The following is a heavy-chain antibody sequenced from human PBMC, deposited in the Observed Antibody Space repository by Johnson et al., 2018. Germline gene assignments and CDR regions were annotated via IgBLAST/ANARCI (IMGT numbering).Heavy chain of an antibody. D-gene: IGHD1-26*01. CDR2: ISESGAST. Sequence: VQLVESGGGLVQPGGSLRLSCAASGFTFSSYVMTWVRQAPGKGLEWVSVISESGASTYYADSVKGRFTISRDNSKNTLYLQMDSLRAEDTAVYYCAKDGRSPLLNFDSWGQGTLVTVSS. CDR1: GFTFSSYV. CDR3: AKDGRSPLLNFDS. V-gene: IGHV3-23*04. J-gene: IGHJ4*02.